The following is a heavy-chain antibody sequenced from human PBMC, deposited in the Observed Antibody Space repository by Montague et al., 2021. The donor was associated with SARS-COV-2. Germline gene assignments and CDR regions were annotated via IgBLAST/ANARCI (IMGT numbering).Heavy chain of an antibody. V-gene: IGHV4-4*07. J-gene: IGHJ5*02. Sequence: SETLSLTCTVSGGSTNNCYWSWIRQPAGKGLEWIGRIHASGISTYNPSLETRVTMSVDTSKNQFSLKLSSVTAADTAVYYCARGRFYYDSGELGSWGQGTLVTVSS. CDR1: GGSTNNCY. CDR3: ARGRFYYDSGELGS. D-gene: IGHD3-22*01. CDR2: IHASGIS.